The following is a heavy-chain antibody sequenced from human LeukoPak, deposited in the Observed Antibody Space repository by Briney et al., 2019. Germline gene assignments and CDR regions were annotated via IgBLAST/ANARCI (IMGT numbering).Heavy chain of an antibody. CDR3: ARTTYYYDSSGYYWNEYFQH. J-gene: IGHJ1*01. D-gene: IGHD3-22*01. CDR1: GFTFSNYY. Sequence: ASVKVSCKTSGFTFSNYYVHWVRLAPGPGLEWLGNIHPGFLNIYYGQKFQGRVTMTRDTSTSTVYMELSSLTSDDTAVYYCARTTYYYDSSGYYWNEYFQHWGQGTLVTVSS. V-gene: IGHV1-46*01. CDR2: IHPGFLNI.